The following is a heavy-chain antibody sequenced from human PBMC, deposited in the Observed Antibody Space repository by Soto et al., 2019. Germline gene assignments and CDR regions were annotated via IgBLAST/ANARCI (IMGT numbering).Heavy chain of an antibody. CDR2: ISWNRGSI. D-gene: IGHD6-13*01. V-gene: IGHV3-9*01. J-gene: IGHJ4*02. Sequence: EVQLVESGGGLVQPGRSLRLSCAASGFTFEDYAMHWVRQAPGKGLEWVSGISWNRGSIGYADSVKGRFTISRDNAKNSLYLQMNSLRAEDTAVYYCTNGRRQQPPLDWGQGTLVTVSS. CDR1: GFTFEDYA. CDR3: TNGRRQQPPLD.